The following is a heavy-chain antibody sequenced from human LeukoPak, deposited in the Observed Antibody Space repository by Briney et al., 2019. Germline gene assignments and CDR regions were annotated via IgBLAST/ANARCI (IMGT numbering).Heavy chain of an antibody. CDR2: ISAAGDT. D-gene: IGHD3-22*01. V-gene: IGHV3-13*01. CDR3: ARGDSSYYYMDV. J-gene: IGHJ6*03. Sequence: GGSLRLSCAASGFTFSSYDMHWVRQATGKGLEWVSAISAAGDTYYPGSVKGRFTISRENAKNSLYLQMNSLRDGDTAVYYCARGDSSYYYMDVWGKGTTVTVSS. CDR1: GFTFSSYD.